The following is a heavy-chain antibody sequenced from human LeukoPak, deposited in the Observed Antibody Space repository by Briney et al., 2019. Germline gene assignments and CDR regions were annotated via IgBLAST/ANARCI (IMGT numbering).Heavy chain of an antibody. J-gene: IGHJ4*02. CDR3: ARPHSKYCTSTGCPFDY. CDR2: IYPGDSDT. D-gene: IGHD2-2*01. V-gene: IGHV5-51*01. CDR1: GYNFTTYW. Sequence: GESLKISCEVSGYNFTTYWIAWVRQMPGKGLEWMGTIYPGDSDTKYRPPFQGQVTISADKSTNTTYVQWTSLKASDTAMYYCARPHSKYCTSTGCPFDYWGQGTLVTVSS.